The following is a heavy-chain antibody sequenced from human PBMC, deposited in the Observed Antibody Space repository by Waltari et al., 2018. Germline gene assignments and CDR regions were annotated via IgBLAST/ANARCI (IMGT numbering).Heavy chain of an antibody. Sequence: QVQLHESGPGLVRPSATLSPTCNAPGDSIINSNYYWGWIRQPPGKGLEWIGSISGNGLKYRNPSLTSRVTLSVDRSQNDFSLKLSSVTAADTAVYYCARHSLRGPFDLWGQGTMVTVSS. CDR2: ISGNGLK. J-gene: IGHJ3*01. CDR3: ARHSLRGPFDL. D-gene: IGHD3-16*01. CDR1: GDSIINSNYY. V-gene: IGHV4-39*07.